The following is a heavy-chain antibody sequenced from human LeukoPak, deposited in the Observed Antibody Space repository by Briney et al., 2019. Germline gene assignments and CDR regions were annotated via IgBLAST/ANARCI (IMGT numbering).Heavy chain of an antibody. J-gene: IGHJ6*03. Sequence: ASVKVSCKASGYTFTSYGISWVRQAPGQGLEWMGWISAYNGNTNYAQKLQGRVTMTTDTSTSTAYMELRSLRSDDTAVYYCAREVGGGSGSSSNYYYYMDVWGKGTTVTVSS. CDR3: AREVGGGSGSSSNYYYYMDV. D-gene: IGHD3-10*01. CDR2: ISAYNGNT. V-gene: IGHV1-18*01. CDR1: GYTFTSYG.